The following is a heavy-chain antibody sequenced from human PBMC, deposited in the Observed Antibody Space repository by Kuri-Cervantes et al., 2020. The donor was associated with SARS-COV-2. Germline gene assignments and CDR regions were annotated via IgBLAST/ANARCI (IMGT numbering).Heavy chain of an antibody. V-gene: IGHV1-69*06. CDR3: AVSPRRDGYNYLYYFDY. D-gene: IGHD5-24*01. J-gene: IGHJ4*02. CDR2: IIPFFGTA. CDR1: VGTFSSYA. Sequence: SVKVSCKASVGTFSSYAITWVRQAPGQGLEWMGGIIPFFGTANYAQKFQGGVTITADKSTSTAYMELSSLRSEDTAVYYCAVSPRRDGYNYLYYFDYWGQGTLVTVSS.